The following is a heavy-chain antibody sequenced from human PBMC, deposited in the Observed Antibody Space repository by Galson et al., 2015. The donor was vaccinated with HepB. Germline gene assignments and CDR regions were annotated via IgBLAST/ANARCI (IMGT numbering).Heavy chain of an antibody. V-gene: IGHV3-48*03. CDR1: GFTFSSYE. J-gene: IGHJ4*02. CDR3: ARDEGGRIADRTVDY. D-gene: IGHD6-13*01. CDR2: ISSSGSTI. Sequence: SLRLSCAASGFTFSSYEMNWVRQAPGKGLEWVSYISSSGSTIYYADSVKGRFTISRDNAKNSLYLQMNSLRAEDTAVYYCARDEGGRIADRTVDYWGQGTLVTVSS.